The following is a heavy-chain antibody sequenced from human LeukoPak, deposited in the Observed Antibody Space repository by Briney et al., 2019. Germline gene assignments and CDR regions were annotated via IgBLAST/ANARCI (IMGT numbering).Heavy chain of an antibody. CDR2: INPNSGGT. J-gene: IGHJ4*02. CDR1: GYTFTGYY. D-gene: IGHD5-12*01. V-gene: IGHV1-2*02. Sequence: AASVKVSCKASGYTFTGYYIHWVRQAPGQGIEWMGWINPNSGGTKYAQKFQGRVSMTRDMPINTANMELNSLRFDDTAVYYCARSKYSDYLWGQGTLVTVSS. CDR3: ARSKYSDYL.